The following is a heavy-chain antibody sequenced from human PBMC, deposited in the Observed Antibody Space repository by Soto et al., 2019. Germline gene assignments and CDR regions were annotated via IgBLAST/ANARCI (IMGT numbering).Heavy chain of an antibody. V-gene: IGHV4-59*01. J-gene: IGHJ6*02. Sequence: PSETLSLTCTVSGGSINNYYWSWIRQPPGKGLEWIGYIYYSGSTNYNPSLKSRVTISVETSKNQFSLKLSSVTAADTAVYFCARARGYCTGGSCYYYYYGMDVWGQGTTVTVSS. D-gene: IGHD2-15*01. CDR2: IYYSGST. CDR3: ARARGYCTGGSCYYYYYGMDV. CDR1: GGSINNYY.